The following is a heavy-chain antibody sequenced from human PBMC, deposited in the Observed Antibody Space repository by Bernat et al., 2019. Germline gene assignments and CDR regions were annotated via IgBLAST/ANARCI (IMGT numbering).Heavy chain of an antibody. Sequence: QVQLQQWGAGLLKPSETLSLTCAVYGGSFSDYYWGWIRQSPVKGLEWIGEINHSGRTSYNPSLRSRATISVDTSKDQLSLKLSSVTAADTAMYHCARTAEMTTIYYFDCWGQGTLVTVSS. V-gene: IGHV4-34*01. CDR3: ARTAEMTTIYYFDC. J-gene: IGHJ4*02. CDR1: GGSFSDYY. CDR2: INHSGRT. D-gene: IGHD5-24*01.